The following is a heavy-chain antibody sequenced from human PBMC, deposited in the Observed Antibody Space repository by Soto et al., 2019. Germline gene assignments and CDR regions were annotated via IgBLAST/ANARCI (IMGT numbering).Heavy chain of an antibody. CDR2: IYYSGSTYYN. Sequence: NPSETLSLTCTVSGCSISSGGYYWSWIRQHPGKGLEWIGYIYYSGSTYYNYYNPSLKSRVTISVDTSKNQFSLKLSSVTAADTAVYYCARTPLLWGQGTLVTVSS. CDR3: ARTPLL. J-gene: IGHJ4*02. D-gene: IGHD1-26*01. V-gene: IGHV4-31*03. CDR1: GCSISSGGYY.